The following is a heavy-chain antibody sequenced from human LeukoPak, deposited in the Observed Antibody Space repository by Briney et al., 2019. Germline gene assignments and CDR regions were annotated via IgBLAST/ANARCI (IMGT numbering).Heavy chain of an antibody. D-gene: IGHD3-16*01. CDR3: AKDPQGD. CDR2: ISGSGGST. Sequence: RGSLRLSCAASGFAFSNNAMSWVRQAPGKGLEWVSAISGSGGSTYYADSVKGRFSISRDNSKNTLYLQMNSLRAGDTAVYYCAKDPQGDWGQGTLVTVSS. J-gene: IGHJ4*02. CDR1: GFAFSNNA. V-gene: IGHV3-23*01.